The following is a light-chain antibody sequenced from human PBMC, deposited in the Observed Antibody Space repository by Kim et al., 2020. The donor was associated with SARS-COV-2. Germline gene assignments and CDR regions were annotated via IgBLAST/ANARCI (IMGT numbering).Light chain of an antibody. CDR3: QHQAT. CDR2: ASS. CDR1: QGIANS. V-gene: IGKV1-9*01. Sequence: IQLTQSPSSLSASVGDSVTITCRASQGIANSLAWYQQKPGKPPKLLMDASSTLESGVPSRFSGSGSGTDFSLTISSLQPEDFATYFCQHQATFGGGTKVDIK. J-gene: IGKJ4*01.